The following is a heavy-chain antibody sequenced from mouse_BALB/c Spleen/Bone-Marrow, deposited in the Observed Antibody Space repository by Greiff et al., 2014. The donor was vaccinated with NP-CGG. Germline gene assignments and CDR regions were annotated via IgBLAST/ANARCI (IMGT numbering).Heavy chain of an antibody. D-gene: IGHD1-1*01. V-gene: IGHV1-4*02. CDR3: AAEDIITDYFDY. Sequence: VQVVESAAELARPGASVKMSCKASGYTFTSYTMQWVKQRPGQGLEWIGYIDPSNTYTDYNQKFRHKTTLTADKSSSTAYMQLTSLTSEDSAVDYCAAEDIITDYFDYWGQGTTVTVSS. CDR2: IDPSNTYT. CDR1: GYTFTSYT. J-gene: IGHJ2*01.